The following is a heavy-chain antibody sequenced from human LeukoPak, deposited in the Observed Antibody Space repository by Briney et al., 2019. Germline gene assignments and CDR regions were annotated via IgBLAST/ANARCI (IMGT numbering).Heavy chain of an antibody. Sequence: PGGSLRLSCAAYGFTFSSYWMHWVRQAPGKGLVWVSRINSDGSSTSYADSVKGRFTISRDNAKNTLYLQMNSLRAEDTAVYYCARDEYDSSGYYSYFDYWGQGTLVTVSS. CDR3: ARDEYDSSGYYSYFDY. J-gene: IGHJ4*02. CDR1: GFTFSSYW. CDR2: INSDGSST. V-gene: IGHV3-74*01. D-gene: IGHD3-22*01.